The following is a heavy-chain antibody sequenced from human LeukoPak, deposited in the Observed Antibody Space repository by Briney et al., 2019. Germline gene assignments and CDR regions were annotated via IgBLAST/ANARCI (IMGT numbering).Heavy chain of an antibody. J-gene: IGHJ4*02. CDR2: ISSSSSYI. Sequence: GGSLRLSCAASGFTFSSYSMNWVRQAPGQGLEWVSSISSSSSYISYADSVKGRFTISRDNAKNSLYLQMNSLRAEDTAVYYCAREVGATVYWGQGTLVTVSS. CDR3: AREVGATVY. V-gene: IGHV3-21*01. D-gene: IGHD1-26*01. CDR1: GFTFSSYS.